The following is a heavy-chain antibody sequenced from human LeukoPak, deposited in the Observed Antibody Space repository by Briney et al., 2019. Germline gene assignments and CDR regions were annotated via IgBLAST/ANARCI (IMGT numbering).Heavy chain of an antibody. Sequence: SETLSLTCTVSGDSIYNSDYYWGWIRQPPGKGLEWIGSIFYGGSTYYKPSLESRVTVSIATSKSQFSLNLRSVTAADTAVYYCARFGSRIQTGASFGFDPWGQGILVLVSS. V-gene: IGHV4-39*07. CDR2: IFYGGST. CDR3: ARFGSRIQTGASFGFDP. J-gene: IGHJ5*02. D-gene: IGHD1-14*01. CDR1: GDSIYNSDYY.